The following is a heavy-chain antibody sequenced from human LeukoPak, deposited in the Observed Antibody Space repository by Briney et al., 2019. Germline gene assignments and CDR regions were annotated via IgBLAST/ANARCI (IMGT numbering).Heavy chain of an antibody. V-gene: IGHV1-18*01. CDR2: ISAYNGNT. CDR1: GYTFTSYG. Sequence: ASVKVSCKASGYTFTSYGISWVRQAPGQGLEWMGWISAYNGNTNYAQKLQGRVTMTTDISTSTACMELRSLRSDDTAVYCCARAEYSSSCDAFDIWGQGTMVTVSS. J-gene: IGHJ3*02. CDR3: ARAEYSSSCDAFDI. D-gene: IGHD6-6*01.